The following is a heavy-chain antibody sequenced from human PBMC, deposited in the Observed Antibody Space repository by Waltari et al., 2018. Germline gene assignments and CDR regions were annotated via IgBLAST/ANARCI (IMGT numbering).Heavy chain of an antibody. CDR1: GYTFTDYY. D-gene: IGHD1-26*01. CDR3: ATGFIVGGDLKLDY. V-gene: IGHV1-69-2*01. CDR2: VDPEDGET. Sequence: EVQLVQSGAEVKKPGATVKISCKVSGYTFTDYYMHWAQQAPGKGLEWMGLVDPEDGETIYAEKFQGRVTMTEDTSTDTAYMELSSLRSEDTAVYYCATGFIVGGDLKLDYWGQGTLVTVSS. J-gene: IGHJ4*02.